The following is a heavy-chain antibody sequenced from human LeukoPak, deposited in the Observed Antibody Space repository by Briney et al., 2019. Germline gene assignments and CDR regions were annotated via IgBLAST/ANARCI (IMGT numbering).Heavy chain of an antibody. Sequence: GGSLRLSCAASGFTFSNYWMHWVRQAPGKGLVWVSRINSDGINTSYADSVKGRFTISRDNAKNTLNLQMNSLRAEDTAVYYCAKGLCSSTSCYGAGYYYYYMDVWGKGTTVTVS. D-gene: IGHD2-2*01. CDR1: GFTFSNYW. V-gene: IGHV3-74*01. CDR3: AKGLCSSTSCYGAGYYYYYMDV. J-gene: IGHJ6*03. CDR2: INSDGINT.